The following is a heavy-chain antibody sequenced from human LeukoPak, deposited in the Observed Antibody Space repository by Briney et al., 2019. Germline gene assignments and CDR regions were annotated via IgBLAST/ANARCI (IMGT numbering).Heavy chain of an antibody. D-gene: IGHD5-18*01. Sequence: PGGSLRLSCAASGFTFRSYWMHWVRQAPGMGLVWLSRINGDGTTTSYADSVKGRFTISRDIAKNTLYLQMNSLRAKDTAVYYCVREGYTYGLAFDYWGQGTLVTVSS. J-gene: IGHJ4*02. CDR2: INGDGTTT. V-gene: IGHV3-74*01. CDR3: VREGYTYGLAFDY. CDR1: GFTFRSYW.